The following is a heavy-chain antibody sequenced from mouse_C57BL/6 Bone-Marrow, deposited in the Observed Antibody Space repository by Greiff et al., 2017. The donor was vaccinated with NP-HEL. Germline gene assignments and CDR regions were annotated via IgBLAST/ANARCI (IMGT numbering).Heavy chain of an antibody. CDR3: ARQRFYAMDY. CDR1: GFTFSSYC. Sequence: EVKVVESGGDLVKPGGSLKLSCAASGFTFSSYCMSWVRQTPDKRLEWVATISSGGSYTYYPDSVKGRFTISRDNAKNTLYLQMSRLKSEDTAMYYCARQRFYAMDYWGQGTSVTVAS. J-gene: IGHJ4*01. V-gene: IGHV5-6*01. CDR2: ISSGGSYT.